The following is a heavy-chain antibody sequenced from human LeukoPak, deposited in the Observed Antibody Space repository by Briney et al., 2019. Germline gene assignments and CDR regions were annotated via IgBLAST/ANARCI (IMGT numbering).Heavy chain of an antibody. CDR3: ARDNYGGNSGFDY. J-gene: IGHJ4*02. V-gene: IGHV3-33*01. CDR2: IWYDGSNK. Sequence: GGSLRLSCAASGFTFSSYGMHWVRQAPGKGLEWVAVIWYDGSNKYHADSVKGRFTISRDNSKNTLYLQMNSLRAEDTAVYYCARDNYGGNSGFDYWGQGTLVTVSS. D-gene: IGHD4-23*01. CDR1: GFTFSSYG.